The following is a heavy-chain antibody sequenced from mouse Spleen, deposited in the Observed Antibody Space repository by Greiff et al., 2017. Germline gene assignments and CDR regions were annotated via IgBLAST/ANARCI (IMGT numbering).Heavy chain of an antibody. J-gene: IGHJ3*01. V-gene: IGHV5-4*02. CDR1: GFTFSDYY. Sequence: EVMLVESGGGLVKPGGSLKLSCAASGFTFSDYYMYWVRQTPEKRLEWVATISDGGSYTYYPDSVKGRFTISRDNAKNNLYLQMSSLKSEDTAMYYCARAPHYGSSLFAYWGQGTLVTVSA. D-gene: IGHD1-1*01. CDR2: ISDGGSYT. CDR3: ARAPHYGSSLFAY.